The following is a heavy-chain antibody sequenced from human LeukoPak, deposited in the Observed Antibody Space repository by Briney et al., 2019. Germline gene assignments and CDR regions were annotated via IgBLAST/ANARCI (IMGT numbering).Heavy chain of an antibody. D-gene: IGHD4-11*01. Sequence: ASVKVSCKASGYTFTGYYMHWVRQAPGQGLEWVGWINTNSGGTNYAQKFEGRITMTRDTSISTAYMVLSRLRSDDTAVYYCARLIHDYSTYAHRAFDIWGQGTMVTVSS. CDR3: ARLIHDYSTYAHRAFDI. J-gene: IGHJ3*02. CDR2: INTNSGGT. CDR1: GYTFTGYY. V-gene: IGHV1-2*02.